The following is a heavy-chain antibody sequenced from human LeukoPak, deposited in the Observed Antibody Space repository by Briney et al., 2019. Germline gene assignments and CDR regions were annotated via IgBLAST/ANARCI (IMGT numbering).Heavy chain of an antibody. CDR1: GHPCSIYW. Sequence: GGSLRLSCAASGHPCSIYWMSWVRQAPGKGLEWVAHIKQDGSEKYYVDTVKGRFTISRDNAKNSLYLQMNSLRAEDTAVYYCARGVTAGLYWGQGTLVTVSS. CDR2: IKQDGSEK. V-gene: IGHV3-7*04. CDR3: ARGVTAGLY. D-gene: IGHD2-21*02. J-gene: IGHJ4*02.